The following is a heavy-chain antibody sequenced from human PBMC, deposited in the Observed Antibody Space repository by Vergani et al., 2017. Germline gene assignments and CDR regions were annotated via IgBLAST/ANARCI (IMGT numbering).Heavy chain of an antibody. CDR3: ARDASPVVAFDI. CDR1: GFTFSSYS. Sequence: EVQLVESGGGLVKPGGSLRLSCAASGFTFSSYSMNWVRQAPGKGLEWVSSISSSSSYIYYADSVKGRFTISRDNAKNSLYLQMNSLRAEATAVYYCARDASPVVAFDIWGQGTMVTVSS. V-gene: IGHV3-21*01. CDR2: ISSSSSYI. J-gene: IGHJ3*02. D-gene: IGHD2-21*01.